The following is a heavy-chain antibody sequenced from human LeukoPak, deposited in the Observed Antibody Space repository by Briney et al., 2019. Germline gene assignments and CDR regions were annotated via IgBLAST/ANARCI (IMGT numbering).Heavy chain of an antibody. V-gene: IGHV3-23*01. J-gene: IGHJ6*03. CDR3: AKACLSYGDYYSMDV. D-gene: IGHD1-26*01. Sequence: GGSLRLSCAASGFTFISYAMSWVRQAPGKGLEWVSATSSSGGGKYYADSVEGRFTISRDNSKNTLYLQMNSLRAEDTAVYYCAKACLSYGDYYSMDVWGNGTTVTVSS. CDR2: TSSSGGGK. CDR1: GFTFISYA.